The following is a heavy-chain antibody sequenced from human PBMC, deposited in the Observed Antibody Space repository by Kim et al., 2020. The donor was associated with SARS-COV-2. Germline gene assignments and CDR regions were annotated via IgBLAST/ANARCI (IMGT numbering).Heavy chain of an antibody. CDR1: GFTFGDYA. CDR3: ARAPMVRGGGSYFYGMDV. J-gene: IGHJ6*02. V-gene: IGHV3-9*01. CDR2: ISWNGASI. D-gene: IGHD3-10*01. Sequence: GGSLRLSCAASGFTFGDYALHWVRQGPGKGLEWVSSISWNGASIGYADSVKGRFTISRDNAKKSLYLQMSSLRAEDTALYFCARAPMVRGGGSYFYGMDVWGQGTTVTVSS.